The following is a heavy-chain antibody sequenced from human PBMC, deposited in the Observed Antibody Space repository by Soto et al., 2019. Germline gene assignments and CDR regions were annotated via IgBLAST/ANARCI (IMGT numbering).Heavy chain of an antibody. CDR1: GGSISSGDYY. CDR3: ARSGGVPAAWRYYYYYGMDV. J-gene: IGHJ6*02. D-gene: IGHD2-2*01. CDR2: IYYSGGT. Sequence: SETLSLTCTVSGGSISSGDYYWSWIRQPPGKGLEWIGYIYYSGGTYYNPSLKSRVTISVDTSKNQFSLKLSSVTAADTAVYYCARSGGVPAAWRYYYYYGMDVWGQGTTVTVSS. V-gene: IGHV4-30-4*01.